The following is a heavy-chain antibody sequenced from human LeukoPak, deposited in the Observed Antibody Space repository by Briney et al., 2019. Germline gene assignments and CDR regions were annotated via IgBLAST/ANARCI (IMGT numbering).Heavy chain of an antibody. J-gene: IGHJ5*02. CDR1: GFTFSSYW. Sequence: GGSLRLSCAASGFTFSSYWMRWVRQAPGKGLEWVANIKQDGSEKNYVDSVKGRFTISRDDAKNTVDLQMNSLRGEDTAVYYCVRGRGSYGWFDPWGQGTLVTVSS. CDR2: IKQDGSEK. V-gene: IGHV3-7*01. D-gene: IGHD3-10*01. CDR3: VRGRGSYGWFDP.